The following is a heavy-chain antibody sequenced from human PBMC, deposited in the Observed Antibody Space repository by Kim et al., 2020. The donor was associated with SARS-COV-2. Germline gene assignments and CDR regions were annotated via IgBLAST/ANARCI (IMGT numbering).Heavy chain of an antibody. CDR1: GGSFSGYY. D-gene: IGHD4-17*01. V-gene: IGHV4-34*01. CDR2: INHSGST. Sequence: SQTLSLTCAVYGGSFSGYYWSWIRQPPGKGLEWIGEINHSGSTNYNPSLKSRVTISVDTSKNQFSLKLSSVTAADTAVYYCARLRRLRSNYGMDVWGQGTTVTVSS. J-gene: IGHJ6*02. CDR3: ARLRRLRSNYGMDV.